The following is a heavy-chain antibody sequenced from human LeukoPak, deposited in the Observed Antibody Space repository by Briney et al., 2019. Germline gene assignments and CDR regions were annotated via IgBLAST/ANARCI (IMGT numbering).Heavy chain of an antibody. Sequence: PSETLSLTCAVYGGSFSGYYWSWIRRPPGKGLEWIGEINHSGSTNYNPSLKSRVTISVDTSKNQFSLKLSSVTAADTAVYYCARDSLTGYSNDAFDIWGQGTMVTVSS. J-gene: IGHJ3*02. CDR3: ARDSLTGYSNDAFDI. V-gene: IGHV4-34*01. CDR1: GGSFSGYY. CDR2: INHSGST. D-gene: IGHD3-9*01.